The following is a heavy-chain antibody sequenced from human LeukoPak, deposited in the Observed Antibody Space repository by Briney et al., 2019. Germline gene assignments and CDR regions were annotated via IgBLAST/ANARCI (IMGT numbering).Heavy chain of an antibody. D-gene: IGHD3-22*01. Sequence: PSETLSLTCTVSGGSISSYYWSWIRQPPGKGLEWIGEINHSGSTNYNPSLKSRVTISVDTSKNQFSLKLSSVTAADTAVYYCARGFRSYYYDSSGYYYFDYWGQGTLVTVSS. CDR3: ARGFRSYYYDSSGYYYFDY. CDR2: INHSGST. J-gene: IGHJ4*02. CDR1: GGSISSYY. V-gene: IGHV4-34*01.